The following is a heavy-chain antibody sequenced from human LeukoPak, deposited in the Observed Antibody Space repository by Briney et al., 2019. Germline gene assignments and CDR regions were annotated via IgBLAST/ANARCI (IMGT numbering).Heavy chain of an antibody. J-gene: IGHJ3*02. D-gene: IGHD6-13*01. CDR1: GYTFTSYY. Sequence: GASVKVSCKASGYTFTSYYMHWVRQAPGQGLEWMGWINTNTGNPTYAQGFTGRFVFSLDTSVSTAYLQISSLKAEDTAVYYCARGTAYSSSWYQGDAFDIWGQGTMVTVSS. CDR2: INTNTGNP. V-gene: IGHV7-4-1*02. CDR3: ARGTAYSSSWYQGDAFDI.